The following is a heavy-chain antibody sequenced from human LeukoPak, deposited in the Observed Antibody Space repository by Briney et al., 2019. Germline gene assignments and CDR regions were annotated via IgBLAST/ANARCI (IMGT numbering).Heavy chain of an antibody. CDR1: GFTFSSYE. J-gene: IGHJ6*03. V-gene: IGHV3-48*03. D-gene: IGHD3-10*01. Sequence: PGGSLRLSCAASGFTFSSYEMNWVRQAPGKGLEWVSYISSSGSTIYYADSVKGRFTISRDNAKNSLYLQMNSLRAEDTAVYYCASVYGSGSYWYYYYYMDVWGKGTTVTISS. CDR3: ASVYGSGSYWYYYYYMDV. CDR2: ISSSGSTI.